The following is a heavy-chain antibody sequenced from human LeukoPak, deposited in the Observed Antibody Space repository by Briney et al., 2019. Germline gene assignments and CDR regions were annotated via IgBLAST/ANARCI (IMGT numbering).Heavy chain of an antibody. D-gene: IGHD3-16*01. V-gene: IGHV3-74*01. CDR3: ARDPYILDAA. J-gene: IGHJ5*02. CDR1: GLSISGYW. Sequence: QPGGSLRLSCTASGLSISGYWMHWVRQAPGKGLVWLSRINSDGSGTDYADSAKGRFTVSRDNGKNTVYLRMSSLRAEDTAVYYCARDPYILDAAWGQGTLVTVSS. CDR2: INSDGSGT.